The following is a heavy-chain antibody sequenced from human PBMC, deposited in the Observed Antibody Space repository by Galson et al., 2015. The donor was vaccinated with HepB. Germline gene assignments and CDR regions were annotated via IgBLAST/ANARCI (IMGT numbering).Heavy chain of an antibody. CDR2: IRSKANSYAT. J-gene: IGHJ4*02. CDR1: GFTFSGSA. Sequence: LRLSCAASGFTFSGSAMHWVRQASGRGLEWVGRIRSKANSYATAYAASVKGRFTISRDGSKNTAYMQMNSLKTEDTAVYYCTRLGDLSGYSSLWGQGTLVTVSS. D-gene: IGHD6-13*01. V-gene: IGHV3-73*01. CDR3: TRLGDLSGYSSL.